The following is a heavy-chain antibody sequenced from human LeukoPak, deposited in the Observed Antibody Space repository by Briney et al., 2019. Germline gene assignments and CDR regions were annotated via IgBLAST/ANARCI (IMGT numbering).Heavy chain of an antibody. Sequence: GGSLRLSCAASGFTFSTYAMHWVRQAPGRGLEWVTVISYDGSIKYYADSVKGRFTISRDNSKNTLYLQMNSLRAEDTAVYYCARSGVLLWFGELTGMDVWGQGTTVTVSS. V-gene: IGHV3-30*03. CDR1: GFTFSTYA. D-gene: IGHD3-10*01. CDR3: ARSGVLLWFGELTGMDV. CDR2: ISYDGSIK. J-gene: IGHJ6*02.